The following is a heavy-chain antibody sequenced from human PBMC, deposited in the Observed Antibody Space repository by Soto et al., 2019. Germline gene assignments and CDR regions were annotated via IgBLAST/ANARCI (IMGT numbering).Heavy chain of an antibody. Sequence: ASVKVSCKASGYTFTSYAMHWVRQAPGQRLEWMGWINAGNGNTKYSQKFQGRVTITRDTSAGTVYMQMSSLTSEDTAVYYCARDDSGFSGSHYIDYFNYWGQGALVTVSS. CDR2: INAGNGNT. CDR3: ARDDSGFSGSHYIDYFNY. J-gene: IGHJ4*02. V-gene: IGHV1-3*01. CDR1: GYTFTSYA. D-gene: IGHD1-26*01.